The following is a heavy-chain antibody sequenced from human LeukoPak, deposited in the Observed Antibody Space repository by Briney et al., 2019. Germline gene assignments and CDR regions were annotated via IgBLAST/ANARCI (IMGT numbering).Heavy chain of an antibody. CDR1: GYTFTSYD. D-gene: IGHD6-19*01. CDR3: ARLAVAQTGLFDY. V-gene: IGHV1-46*01. J-gene: IGHJ4*02. Sequence: ASVKVSCKASGYTFTSYDINWVRQATGQGLEWMGIINPSNGYTTYAQKFQGRVTMTRDTSTSTVYMELSSLRSEDTAVYYCARLAVAQTGLFDYWGQGTLVTVSS. CDR2: INPSNGYT.